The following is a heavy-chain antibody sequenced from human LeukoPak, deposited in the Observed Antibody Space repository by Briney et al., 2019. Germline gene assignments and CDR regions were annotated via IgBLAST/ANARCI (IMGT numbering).Heavy chain of an antibody. CDR1: GGSISSGDYY. CDR3: ARVGYLGAYCGGDCYSPWYFDL. CDR2: IYYSGST. Sequence: SETLSLTCTVSGGSISSGDYYWSWIRQPPGKGLEWIGYIYYSGSTYYNPSLKSRVTISVDTSKNQFSLKLSSVTAGDTAVYYCARVGYLGAYCGGDCYSPWYFDLWGRGTLVTVFS. J-gene: IGHJ2*01. D-gene: IGHD2-21*02. V-gene: IGHV4-30-4*01.